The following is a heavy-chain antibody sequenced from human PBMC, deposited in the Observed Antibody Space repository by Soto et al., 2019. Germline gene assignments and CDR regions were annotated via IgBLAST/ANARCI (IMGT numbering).Heavy chain of an antibody. J-gene: IGHJ3*02. Sequence: GGSLRLSCAASGFTFSSYSMNWVRQAPGKGLEWVSSISSSSSYIYYADSVKGRFTISRDNAKNSLYLQMNSLRAEDTAVYYCVRGPYQLLYAFDIWGQGTMVTVS. CDR1: GFTFSSYS. CDR3: VRGPYQLLYAFDI. V-gene: IGHV3-21*01. CDR2: ISSSSSYI. D-gene: IGHD2-2*01.